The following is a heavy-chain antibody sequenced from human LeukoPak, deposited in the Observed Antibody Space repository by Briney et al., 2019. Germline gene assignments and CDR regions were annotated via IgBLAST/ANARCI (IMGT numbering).Heavy chain of an antibody. CDR1: GGTFSSYA. V-gene: IGHV1-69*06. CDR2: IIPIFGTA. J-gene: IGHJ6*03. CDR3: ARDRGYDFWSGLYYYYYMDV. Sequence: ASVKVSCKASGGTFSSYAISWVRQAPGQGLEWMGGIIPIFGTANYAQKFQGRVTITADKSTSTAYMELSSLRSEDTAVYYCARDRGYDFWSGLYYYYYMDVWGKGTTVTVSS. D-gene: IGHD3-3*01.